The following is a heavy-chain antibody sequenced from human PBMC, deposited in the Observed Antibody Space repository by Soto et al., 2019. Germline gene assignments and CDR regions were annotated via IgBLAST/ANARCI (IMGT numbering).Heavy chain of an antibody. CDR1: GYTFTGYY. J-gene: IGHJ3*02. CDR2: INPNSGGT. CDR3: ARDTGDYYDSSGTLNFDI. V-gene: IGHV1-2*02. D-gene: IGHD3-22*01. Sequence: VASVKVSFKASGYTFTGYYMHWVRQAPGQGLEWMGWINPNSGGTNYAQKFQGRVTMTRDTSISTAYMELSRLRSDDTAVYYCARDTGDYYDSSGTLNFDIWGQGTMVTVSS.